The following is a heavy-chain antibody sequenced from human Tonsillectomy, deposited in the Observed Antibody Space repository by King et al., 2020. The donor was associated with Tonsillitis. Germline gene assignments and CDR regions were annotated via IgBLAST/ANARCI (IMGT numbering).Heavy chain of an antibody. J-gene: IGHJ4*02. CDR1: GGSISSYY. Sequence: QLQESGPGLVKPSETLSLTCTVSGGSISSYYWSWIRQPPGKGLEWIGYIYYSGITNYNPSLKSRVTISVDTSKNQSSLKLISCTAADTAVYYCATGYGSGLYFDYWGQGTLVTVSS. CDR2: IYYSGIT. V-gene: IGHV4-59*08. CDR3: ATGYGSGLYFDY. D-gene: IGHD6-19*01.